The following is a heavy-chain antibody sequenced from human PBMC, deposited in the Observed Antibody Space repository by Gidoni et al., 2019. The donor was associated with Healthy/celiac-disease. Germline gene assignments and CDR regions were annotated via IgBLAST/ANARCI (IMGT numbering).Heavy chain of an antibody. Sequence: LEWIGYIYYSGSTYYNPSLKSRVTISVDTSKNQFSLKLSSVTAADTAVYYCASGKKLDAFNIWGQGTMVTVSS. CDR2: IYYSGST. V-gene: IGHV4-31*02. J-gene: IGHJ3*02. CDR3: ASGKKLDAFNI.